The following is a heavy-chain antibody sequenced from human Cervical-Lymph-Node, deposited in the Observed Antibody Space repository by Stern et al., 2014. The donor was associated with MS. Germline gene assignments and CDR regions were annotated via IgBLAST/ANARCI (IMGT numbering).Heavy chain of an antibody. V-gene: IGHV4-61*02. J-gene: IGHJ4*02. CDR3: ARDKEDTNMAFRYFDN. D-gene: IGHD5-18*01. Sequence: VQLVESGPGLVKPSQTLSLTCTVSGGSVGSGSYDWSWIRQPAGKGLEWIGRIYTTGSTYYNPSLQSRVSISIDTSKNQFSLNLTSVTAADTAVYYCARDKEDTNMAFRYFDNWGQGTLVTVSS. CDR2: IYTTGST. CDR1: GGSVGSGSYD.